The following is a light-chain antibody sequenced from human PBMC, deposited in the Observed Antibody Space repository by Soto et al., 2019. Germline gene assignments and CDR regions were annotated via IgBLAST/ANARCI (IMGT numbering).Light chain of an antibody. CDR3: SSYTSSSSLVV. CDR1: SSDVGGYNY. Sequence: QSALTQPASVSGSRGQSITISCTGTSSDVGGYNYVSWYQQHPGKAPKLLIYDVGNRPSGVSNRFSGSKSDNTASLTISGLQAEDEADYYCSSYTSSSSLVVFGGGTKVTVL. CDR2: DVG. J-gene: IGLJ2*01. V-gene: IGLV2-14*01.